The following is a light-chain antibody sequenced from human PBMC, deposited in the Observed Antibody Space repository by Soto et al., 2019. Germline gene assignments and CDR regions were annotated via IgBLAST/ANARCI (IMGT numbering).Light chain of an antibody. J-gene: IGKJ4*01. Sequence: DIQRSQSPSSVSASVGDKGTFTCLAGQAINSWVDLYQQKPGKAPKLLISAASSLHSGVPSRFSGRKVGTQFILTIDSLQPEDFPTYYCQQVKSYPRTFGGGTKV. V-gene: IGKV1-12*01. CDR3: QQVKSYPRT. CDR1: QAINSW. CDR2: AAS.